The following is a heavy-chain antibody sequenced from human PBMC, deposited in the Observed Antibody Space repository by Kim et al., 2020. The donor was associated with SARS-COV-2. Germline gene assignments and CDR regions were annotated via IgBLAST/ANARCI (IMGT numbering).Heavy chain of an antibody. Sequence: GGSLRLSCAASGFTFSSYGMHWVRQAPGKGLEWVAVISYDGSNKYYADSVKGRFTISRDNSKNTLYLQMNSLRAEDTAVYYCAKGGSVTAIFYYYYGMDVWGQGTTVTVSS. J-gene: IGHJ6*02. CDR3: AKGGSVTAIFYYYYGMDV. CDR2: ISYDGSNK. CDR1: GFTFSSYG. D-gene: IGHD2-21*02. V-gene: IGHV3-30*18.